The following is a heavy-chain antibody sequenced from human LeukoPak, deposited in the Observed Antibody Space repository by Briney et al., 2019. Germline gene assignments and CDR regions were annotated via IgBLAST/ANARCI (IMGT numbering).Heavy chain of an antibody. CDR3: ARVEYETYYYDSSGNNWQV. J-gene: IGHJ4*02. CDR2: INPNSGGT. CDR1: GYTFTDYY. D-gene: IGHD3-22*01. V-gene: IGHV1-2*02. Sequence: GASVKVSCKASGYTFTDYYMHWVRQAPGQGLEWMGWINPNSGGTNYAQKFQGRVTMTRDTSISTAYMELSRLRSDDTAVYYCARVEYETYYYDSSGNNWQVWGQGTLVTVSS.